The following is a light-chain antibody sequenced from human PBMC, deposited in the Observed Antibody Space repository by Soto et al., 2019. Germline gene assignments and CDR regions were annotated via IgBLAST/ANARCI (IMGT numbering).Light chain of an antibody. CDR2: DTS. CDR3: QQYDNLPIT. J-gene: IGKJ5*01. V-gene: IGKV1-33*01. CDR1: QDISNY. Sequence: DIQMTQSPSSLSASVGDRVTITCQAGQDISNYLNWYQQKPGKAPKLLIYDTSNLETGIPSRFSGSGFGTDFTFTISSLQPEDIATYYCQQYDNLPITFGQGTRLEIK.